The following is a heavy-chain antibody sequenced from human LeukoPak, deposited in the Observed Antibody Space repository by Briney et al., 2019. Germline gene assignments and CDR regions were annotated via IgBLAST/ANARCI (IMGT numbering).Heavy chain of an antibody. V-gene: IGHV3-48*03. CDR3: ARESSHPHYFDY. CDR1: GFTFSSYE. Sequence: GGSLRLSCAASGFTFSSYEMNWVRQAPGKGLEWVSYISSSGSTIYYADSVKGRFTISRDNAKNSLYLQMNSLRAEDTAVYYCARESSHPHYFDYWGQGTLVTVSS. J-gene: IGHJ4*02. CDR2: ISSSGSTI.